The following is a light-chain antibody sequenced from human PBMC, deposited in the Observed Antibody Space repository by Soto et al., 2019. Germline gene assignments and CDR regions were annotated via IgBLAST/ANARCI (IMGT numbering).Light chain of an antibody. J-gene: IGLJ2*01. Sequence: SYELTQPPSVSVAPGQTARIACGGNNIGGRNVHWYQQKPGQAPVLVVYDDSDRPSGIPERISGSKSGNTAALTISRVEAGDEADYYCQVWDGSSDPVVFGGATKLTVL. CDR2: DDS. CDR3: QVWDGSSDPVV. V-gene: IGLV3-21*02. CDR1: NIGGRN.